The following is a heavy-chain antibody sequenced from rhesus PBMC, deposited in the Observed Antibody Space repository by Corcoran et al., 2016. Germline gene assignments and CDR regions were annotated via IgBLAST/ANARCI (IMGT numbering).Heavy chain of an antibody. CDR1: GGSISSNY. J-gene: IGHJ6*01. D-gene: IGHD2-27*01. CDR3: ARWNLLLRSYYYGLDS. V-gene: IGHV4-147*01. CDR2: IYGGRGST. Sequence: QVQLQESGPGLVKPSETLSLTCAVSGGSISSNYWSWIRQSPGKGLEWIGYIYGGRGSTSYNPSLKIRVTISTDTSKNQFSLKLSSVTAADTAVYYCARWNLLLRSYYYGLDSWGQGVVVTVSS.